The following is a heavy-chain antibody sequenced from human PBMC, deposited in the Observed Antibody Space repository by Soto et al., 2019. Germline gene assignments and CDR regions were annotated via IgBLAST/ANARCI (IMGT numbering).Heavy chain of an antibody. J-gene: IGHJ4*02. Sequence: PSETLSLTCAVYGGSFSGYYWSWIRQPPGKGLEWIGEINHSGSTNYNPSLKSRVTISVDTSKNQFSLKLSSVTAADTAVYYCARGRSTQRLAGLTFDYWGQGTLVTVSS. CDR3: ARGRSTQRLAGLTFDY. CDR2: INHSGST. D-gene: IGHD6-25*01. CDR1: GGSFSGYY. V-gene: IGHV4-34*01.